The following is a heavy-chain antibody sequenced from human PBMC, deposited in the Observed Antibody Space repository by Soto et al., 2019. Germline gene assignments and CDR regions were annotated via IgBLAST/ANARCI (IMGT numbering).Heavy chain of an antibody. J-gene: IGHJ3*02. CDR3: ALGSWSGETFDI. CDR1: GGTFNVYT. D-gene: IGHD6-13*01. CDR2: IIPMLAIT. V-gene: IGHV1-69*02. Sequence: QVQLVQSEAEVTKPGSSVKVSSKASGGTFNVYTIIWVRQAPGQGLEWMGRIIPMLAITNYAQRFQGRVTLTADTSTTTAYMELSSLTSEDTAVYYCALGSWSGETFDIWGQGTLVTVSS.